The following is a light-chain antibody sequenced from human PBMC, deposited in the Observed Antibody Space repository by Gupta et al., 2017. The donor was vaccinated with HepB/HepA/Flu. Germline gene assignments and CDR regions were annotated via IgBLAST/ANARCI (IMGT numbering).Light chain of an antibody. CDR3: AAWDDSRSGVV. V-gene: IGLV1-47*01. Sequence: SVLTQPPSASGPPGQRVTISCSGSSSNNGSNYVYWYQQLPGTAPKLLIYRNNQRPSGVPDRFSGSKCGTSAALAISGLRAEDEADYYCAAWDDSRSGVVFGGGTKLTVL. CDR1: SSNNGSNY. CDR2: RNN. J-gene: IGLJ2*01.